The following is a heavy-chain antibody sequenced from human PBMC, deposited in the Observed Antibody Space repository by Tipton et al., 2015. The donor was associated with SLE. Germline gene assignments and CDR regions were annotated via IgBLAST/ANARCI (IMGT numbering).Heavy chain of an antibody. CDR1: GGSFSGYY. V-gene: IGHV4-34*01. CDR3: ARGLFGWELPY. CDR2: INHTGSP. Sequence: TLSLTCAVYGGSFSGYYCSWIRQPPGKGLEWIGEINHTGSPNYNPSLKSQVTISVDTSKKQFSLKLSSVTAADTAVYFCARGLFGWELPYWGQGSLVTVSS. D-gene: IGHD2-15*01. J-gene: IGHJ4*02.